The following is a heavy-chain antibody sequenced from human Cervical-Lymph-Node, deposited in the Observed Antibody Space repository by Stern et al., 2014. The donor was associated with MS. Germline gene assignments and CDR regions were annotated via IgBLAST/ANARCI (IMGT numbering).Heavy chain of an antibody. J-gene: IGHJ4*02. CDR3: ARDTCRGGGCYFRY. CDR2: LSNEGSKQ. V-gene: IGHV3-30-3*01. Sequence: VQLKESGGGVVQPGRSLRLSCAASGFIFSSYAMHWVRQAPGKGLDWVAFLSNEGSKQFYADSVKGRFTISRDNSNNTLYLQMNSLRPEDTAVYYCARDTCRGGGCYFRYWGQGILITVSS. CDR1: GFIFSSYA. D-gene: IGHD2-15*01.